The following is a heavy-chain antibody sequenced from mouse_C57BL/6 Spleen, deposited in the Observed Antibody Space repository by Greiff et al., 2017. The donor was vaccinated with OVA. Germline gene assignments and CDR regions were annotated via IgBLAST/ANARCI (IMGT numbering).Heavy chain of an antibody. CDR1: GYTFTSYW. CDR3: ARRGYGYDGSDY. V-gene: IGHV1-61*01. Sequence: QVQLQQPGAELVRPGSSVKLSCKASGYTFTSYWMDWVKQRPGQGLEWIGNIYPSDSETHYNQKFKDKATLTVDKSSSTAYMQLRSLTSADSAVYYCARRGYGYDGSDYWGQGTTLTVSS. D-gene: IGHD2-2*01. J-gene: IGHJ2*01. CDR2: IYPSDSET.